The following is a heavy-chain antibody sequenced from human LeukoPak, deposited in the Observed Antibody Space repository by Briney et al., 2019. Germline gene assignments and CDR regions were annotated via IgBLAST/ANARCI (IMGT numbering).Heavy chain of an antibody. J-gene: IGHJ1*01. CDR3: AIYSSGWYVGYFQH. CDR2: ISYDGSNK. CDR1: RFTFSSYA. Sequence: GRSLRLSCAASRFTFSSYAMHWVRQAPGKGLEWVALISYDGSNKYYADSVKGRFTVSRDNSKNTLYLQMNSLRAEDTAVYYCAIYSSGWYVGYFQHWGQGTLVTVSS. V-gene: IGHV3-30-3*01. D-gene: IGHD6-19*01.